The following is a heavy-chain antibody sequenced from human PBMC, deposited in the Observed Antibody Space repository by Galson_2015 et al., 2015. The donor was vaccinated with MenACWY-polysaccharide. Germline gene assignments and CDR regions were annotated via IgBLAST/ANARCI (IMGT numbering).Heavy chain of an antibody. CDR3: ASGGYYHLYDY. D-gene: IGHD1-26*01. Sequence: SLRLSCAASGFTFRNYGMHWVRQAPGKGLEWVAVISYDGSMKYYADSVKGRFSISRDNSKKTLYLQMNSLRTDDTAVYSCASGGYYHLYDYWGQGTLVTVSS. J-gene: IGHJ4*02. CDR2: ISYDGSMK. CDR1: GFTFRNYG. V-gene: IGHV3-30*03.